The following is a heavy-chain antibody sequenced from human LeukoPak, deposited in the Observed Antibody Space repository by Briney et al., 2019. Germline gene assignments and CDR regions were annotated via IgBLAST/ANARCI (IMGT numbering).Heavy chain of an antibody. J-gene: IGHJ4*02. CDR3: ARDLCSGGSCYSVGIDY. V-gene: IGHV1-46*01. CDR2: INPNGGST. Sequence: GASVKVSCTASGYTFTSYYMHCVRQAPGQGLEWMGIINPNGGSTSYAQKFQGRVTMTRDTSTSTVYMELSNLRSEDTAVYYCARDLCSGGSCYSVGIDYWGQGTLVTVSS. D-gene: IGHD2-15*01. CDR1: GYTFTSYY.